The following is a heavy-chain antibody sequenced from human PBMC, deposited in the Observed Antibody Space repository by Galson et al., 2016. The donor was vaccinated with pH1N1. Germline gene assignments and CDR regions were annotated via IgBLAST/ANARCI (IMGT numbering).Heavy chain of an antibody. D-gene: IGHD3-16*01. CDR2: IIPVLGTP. J-gene: IGHJ4*02. Sequence: SVKVSCKASGDNFNFFAISWVRQAPGQGLEWLGGIIPVLGTPTYAQRFQGRVTIIADRSTTTSYLELSSLTSEDTAVYYCARMGSIETLFDDWGQGTLLSVSP. CDR3: ARMGSIETLFDD. V-gene: IGHV1-69*10. CDR1: GDNFNFFA.